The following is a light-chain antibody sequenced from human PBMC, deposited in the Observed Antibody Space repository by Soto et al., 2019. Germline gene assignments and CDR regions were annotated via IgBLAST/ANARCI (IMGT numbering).Light chain of an antibody. J-gene: IGLJ2*01. CDR3: CSYAGSSTFVV. CDR2: EVS. CDR1: SSDVGSYNL. V-gene: IGLV2-23*02. Sequence: QSALTQPASVSGYPGQSITISCNGTSSDVGSYNLVSWYQQHPGKAPKLMIYEVSKRPSGVSNRFSGSKSGNTASLTISGLQAEDEADYYCCSYAGSSTFVVFGGGTKLTVL.